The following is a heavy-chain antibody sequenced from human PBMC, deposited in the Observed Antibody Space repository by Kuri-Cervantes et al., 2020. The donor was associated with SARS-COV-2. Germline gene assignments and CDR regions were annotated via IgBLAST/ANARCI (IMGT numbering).Heavy chain of an antibody. CDR1: GFTFSSYA. D-gene: IGHD2-21*01. J-gene: IGHJ3*02. Sequence: GESLKISCAASGFTFSSYAMSWVRQAPGKGLEWVSAISGSGGSTYYADSVKGRFTISRDNSKNTLYLQMNSLRAEDTAVYYCAKDHRGGAYCGGDCYWDAFDIWGQGTMVTVSS. CDR3: AKDHRGGAYCGGDCYWDAFDI. V-gene: IGHV3-23*01. CDR2: ISGSGGST.